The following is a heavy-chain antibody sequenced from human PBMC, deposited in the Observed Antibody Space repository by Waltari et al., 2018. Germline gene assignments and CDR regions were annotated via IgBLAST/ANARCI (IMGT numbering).Heavy chain of an antibody. CDR3: VRDLAQQLYDY. CDR2: VSPKNGVT. Sequence: FYIHWVRQARGQGFEWMGWVSPKNGVTNYVPKFQGRVTMTRDTSINTVYMELRRLTSDDTAVYFCVRDLAQQLYDYWGQGTLVTVSS. CDR1: FY. V-gene: IGHV1-2*02. J-gene: IGHJ4*02. D-gene: IGHD6-13*01.